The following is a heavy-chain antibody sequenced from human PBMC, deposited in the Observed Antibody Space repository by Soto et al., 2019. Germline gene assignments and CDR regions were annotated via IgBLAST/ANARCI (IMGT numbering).Heavy chain of an antibody. CDR1: GYTFSNYD. CDR2: VNPNNGDT. Sequence: QVQLVQSGAELKKPGASVKVSCKASGYTFSNYDMNWVRQATGQGPEWIGWVNPNNGDTGYAQKFQGRVTLTTDISTITANMELTSLRSEHTAIYYCAKVSRKGSAIDFDYWGQGTLITVSS. J-gene: IGHJ4*02. CDR3: AKVSRKGSAIDFDY. V-gene: IGHV1-8*01. D-gene: IGHD3-10*01.